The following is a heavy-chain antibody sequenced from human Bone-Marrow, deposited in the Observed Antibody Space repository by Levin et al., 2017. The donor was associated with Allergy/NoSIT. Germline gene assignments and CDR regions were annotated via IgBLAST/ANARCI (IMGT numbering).Heavy chain of an antibody. J-gene: IGHJ4*02. CDR2: INSDGNTI. V-gene: IGHV3-74*01. Sequence: AGGSLRLSCAASGLTFSSYWMHWVRQGPGKGLVWVSRINSDGNTINYADSVEGRFTISRDNAKNTLYLQMNSLRAEDTAVYFCARAAGGVYFDQWGQGTLVTVSS. CDR1: GLTFSSYW. CDR3: ARAAGGVYFDQ. D-gene: IGHD2-8*01.